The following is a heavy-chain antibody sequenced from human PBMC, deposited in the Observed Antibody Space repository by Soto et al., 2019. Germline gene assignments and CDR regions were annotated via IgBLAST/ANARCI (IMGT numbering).Heavy chain of an antibody. CDR3: ASAPRSSWYAP. CDR2: ISAYNGNT. D-gene: IGHD6-13*01. CDR1: GYTFTSYG. V-gene: IGHV1-18*01. J-gene: IGHJ5*02. Sequence: QVQLVQSGAEVKKPGASVKVSCKASGYTFTSYGISWVRQAPGQGLEWMGWISAYNGNTNYAQKLQGRVTMTTDTPTRTSDMELRSLRSDATAVHHCASAPRSSWYAPWGQGTLVTVSS.